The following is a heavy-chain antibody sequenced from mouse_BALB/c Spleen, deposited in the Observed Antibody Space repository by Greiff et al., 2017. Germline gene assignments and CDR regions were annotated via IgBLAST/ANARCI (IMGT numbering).Heavy chain of an antibody. J-gene: IGHJ4*01. CDR3: APYDYYAMDY. V-gene: IGHV5-9-3*01. CDR1: GFTFSSYA. CDR2: ISSGGSYT. D-gene: IGHD2-10*02. Sequence: EVQVVESGGGLVKPGGSLKLSCAASGFTFSSYAMSWVRQTPEKRLEWVATISSGGSYTYYPDSVKGRFTISRDNAKNTLYLQMSSLRSEDTAMYYCAPYDYYAMDYWGQGTSVTVSS.